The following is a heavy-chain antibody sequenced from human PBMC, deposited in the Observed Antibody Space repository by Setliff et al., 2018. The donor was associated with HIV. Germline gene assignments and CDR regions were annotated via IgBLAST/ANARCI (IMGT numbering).Heavy chain of an antibody. CDR1: GGSISRDSFY. CDR3: AGDSGYPSNWFDP. CDR2: IYYSGTT. D-gene: IGHD3-22*01. Sequence: SETLSLTCTVSGGSISRDSFYWGWFRQPPGEDLEWIGSIYYSGTTYYAPSLETRLTISVDTSANQFSLKLTSVTAADTAMYFCAGDSGYPSNWFDPWGQGILVTVSS. V-gene: IGHV4-39*02. J-gene: IGHJ5*02.